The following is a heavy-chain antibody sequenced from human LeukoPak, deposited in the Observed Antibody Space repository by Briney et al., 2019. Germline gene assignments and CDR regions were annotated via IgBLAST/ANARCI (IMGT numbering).Heavy chain of an antibody. Sequence: PGGSLRLSCAASGFTFSSYGMYRVRQAPGKGLEWVAVISYDGSNKYYADSVKGRFTISRDNSKNTLYLQMNSLRAEDTAVYYCARGQEYSSYYFDYWGQGTLVTVSS. CDR3: ARGQEYSSYYFDY. J-gene: IGHJ4*02. V-gene: IGHV3-30*03. CDR2: ISYDGSNK. D-gene: IGHD6-6*01. CDR1: GFTFSSYG.